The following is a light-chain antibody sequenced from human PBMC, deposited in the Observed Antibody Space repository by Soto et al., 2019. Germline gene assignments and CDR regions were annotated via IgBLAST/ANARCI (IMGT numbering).Light chain of an antibody. Sequence: QSALTQPPSASGSPGQSVTISCTGTSSDVGAYNYVSWYQQHPGKAPKLMIYDVTKRPSGVPDRFSGSKSGNTASLTVSGLQDEDEADYYCISYAGSSIWVFGGGTKLTVL. CDR1: SSDVGAYNY. V-gene: IGLV2-8*01. CDR3: ISYAGSSIWV. CDR2: DVT. J-gene: IGLJ3*02.